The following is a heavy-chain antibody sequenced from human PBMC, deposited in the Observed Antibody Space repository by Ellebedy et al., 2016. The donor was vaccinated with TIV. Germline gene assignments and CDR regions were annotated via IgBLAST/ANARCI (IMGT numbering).Heavy chain of an antibody. CDR2: IYYSGST. D-gene: IGHD3-10*01. V-gene: IGHV4-59*01. Sequence: MPSETLSLTCTVSGDSIRSYYWSWIRQPPGKGLEWIGYIYYSGSTNYNPSLKSRVTISLDTSKNQFSLKLSSVTAADTAVYYWARREGYYGSGSYYANWGQGTLVTVSS. J-gene: IGHJ4*02. CDR1: GDSIRSYY. CDR3: ARREGYYGSGSYYAN.